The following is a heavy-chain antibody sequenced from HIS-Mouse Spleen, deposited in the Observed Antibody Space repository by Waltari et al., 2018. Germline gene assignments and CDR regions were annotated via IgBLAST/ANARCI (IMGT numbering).Heavy chain of an antibody. CDR3: ARGLNTARPSHFDY. J-gene: IGHJ4*02. CDR1: GFTFSSHA. CDR2: ISYDGSNK. D-gene: IGHD6-6*01. V-gene: IGHV3-30-3*01. Sequence: QVQLVESGGGVVQPGRSLSLSCPASGFTFSSHALHWVRQAPGKGLEWVAVISYDGSNKYYADSVKGRFTISRDNSKNTLYLQMNSLRAEDTAVYYCARGLNTARPSHFDYWGQGTLVTVSS.